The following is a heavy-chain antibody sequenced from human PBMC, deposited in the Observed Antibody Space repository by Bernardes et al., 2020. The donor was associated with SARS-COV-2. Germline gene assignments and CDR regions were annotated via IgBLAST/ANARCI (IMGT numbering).Heavy chain of an antibody. J-gene: IGHJ6*03. CDR2: ISSSGTTI. Sequence: GGSLRLSCAASEFTFSNYEMNWVRQAPGKGLEWVSYISSSGTTIKYADSVKGRFTISRDNSKNSLYLQMNSLRAEDTAVYYCARDKVKVVTTIDYMDVWGKGTTVTVS. V-gene: IGHV3-48*03. D-gene: IGHD2-21*02. CDR1: EFTFSNYE. CDR3: ARDKVKVVTTIDYMDV.